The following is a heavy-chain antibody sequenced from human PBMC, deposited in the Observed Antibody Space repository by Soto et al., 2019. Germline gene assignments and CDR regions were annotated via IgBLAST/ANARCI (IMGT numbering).Heavy chain of an antibody. D-gene: IGHD2-2*01. CDR1: GGTFSSYA. CDR3: ARHVPAAGYYYGMDV. V-gene: IGHV1-69*12. CDR2: FIPIFGTA. Sequence: QVQLVQSGAEVKKPGSSVKVSCKASGGTFSSYAISWVRQAPGQGLEWMGGFIPIFGTATYSQKFQGRFTIPADESRSTASMEMSSLRSYDTVGYYCARHVPAAGYYYGMDVWGQGTTVTVSS. J-gene: IGHJ6*02.